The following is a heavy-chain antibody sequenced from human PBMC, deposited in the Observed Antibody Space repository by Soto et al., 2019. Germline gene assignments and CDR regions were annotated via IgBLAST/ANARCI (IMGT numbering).Heavy chain of an antibody. V-gene: IGHV1-18*01. Sequence: QVQLVQSGVEVKKPGASMKISCRTSGYTFTNYAINWVRQAPGQGLEWVAWISTQSGTTKYGQRLQGRVTVTTDTSTSTAYMELRNLRSDDTALSYWARGGYKDSWGQGTLVTVSS. CDR3: ARGGYKDS. D-gene: IGHD5-12*01. CDR2: ISTQSGTT. J-gene: IGHJ4*02. CDR1: GYTFTNYA.